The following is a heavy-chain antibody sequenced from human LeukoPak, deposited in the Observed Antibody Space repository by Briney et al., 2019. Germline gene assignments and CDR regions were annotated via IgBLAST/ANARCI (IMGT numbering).Heavy chain of an antibody. V-gene: IGHV4-59*01. D-gene: IGHD3-22*01. J-gene: IGHJ3*02. CDR3: AKSNGYGLIDI. Sequence: SETLSLTCSVSDVSISSSYWSWIRQPPGKGLEWIGYIYYSGSTYYNPSLKSRLTISVDKAKNEFSLKVSSVTAADTAVYYCAKSNGYGLIDIWGQGTIVTVSS. CDR1: DVSISSSY. CDR2: IYYSGST.